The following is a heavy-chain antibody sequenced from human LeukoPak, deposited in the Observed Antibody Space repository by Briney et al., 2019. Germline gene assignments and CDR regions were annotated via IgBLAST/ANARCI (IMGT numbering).Heavy chain of an antibody. CDR2: IGGSGNNT. CDR3: AKDRVSRTTPSGFDY. D-gene: IGHD2-2*01. J-gene: IGHJ4*02. V-gene: IGHV3-23*01. Sequence: HSGGSLRLSCAASGFTFSICAMSWVRQAPGKGLEWVSAIGGSGNNTYYADSVKGRFTISRDNSKNTLYLQMNSLRAEDTAVYYCAKDRVSRTTPSGFDYWGQGTLVTVSS. CDR1: GFTFSICA.